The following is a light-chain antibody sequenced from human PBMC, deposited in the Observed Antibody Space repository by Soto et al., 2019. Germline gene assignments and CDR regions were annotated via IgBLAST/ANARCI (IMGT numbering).Light chain of an antibody. J-gene: IGLJ3*02. Sequence: QSALTQPPSASGSPGQSVTISCTGTSSDVGGYNYVSWYQQYPGKAPKLMIYDVSKRPSGVPDRFSGSKSGKTASLTVSGLQAEDEADYYCSSYAGSNILVFGGGTKLTVL. V-gene: IGLV2-8*01. CDR3: SSYAGSNILV. CDR2: DVS. CDR1: SSDVGGYNY.